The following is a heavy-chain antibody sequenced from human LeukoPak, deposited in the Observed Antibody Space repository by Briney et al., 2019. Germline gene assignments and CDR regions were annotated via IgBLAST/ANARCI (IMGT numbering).Heavy chain of an antibody. V-gene: IGHV4-4*07. D-gene: IGHD3-10*01. CDR2: IYTSGST. Sequence: SETLSLTCTVSGGSISSYYWSWIRQPAGKGLEWVGRIYTSGSTNYNPSLKSRVTMSVDTSKNQFSLKLSSVTAADTAVYYCARVLRGVRGVPYFDYWGQGTQVTVSS. CDR3: ARVLRGVRGVPYFDY. CDR1: GGSISSYY. J-gene: IGHJ4*02.